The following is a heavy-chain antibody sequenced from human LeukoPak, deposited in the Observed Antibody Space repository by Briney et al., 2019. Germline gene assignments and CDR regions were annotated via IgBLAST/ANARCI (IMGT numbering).Heavy chain of an antibody. V-gene: IGHV3-48*03. J-gene: IGHJ3*02. CDR3: ARDSHRWGQNAFDI. CDR1: GFTFSSYE. D-gene: IGHD3-16*01. Sequence: GGSLRLSCAASGFTFSSYEMNWVRQAPGKGLEWVSCISGSGNTIYYADSVKGRSTVSRDNAKNSLYLQMNSLRAEDTAVYYCARDSHRWGQNAFDIWGQGTMVTVSS. CDR2: ISGSGNTI.